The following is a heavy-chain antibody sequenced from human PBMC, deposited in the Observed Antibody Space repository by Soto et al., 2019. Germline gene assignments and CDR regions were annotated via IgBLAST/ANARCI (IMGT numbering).Heavy chain of an antibody. J-gene: IGHJ5*02. CDR3: AKNYGGNSWFDP. Sequence: SVKVSCKASGGTFSSYAISWVRQAPGQGLEWMGGIIPIFGTANYAQKFQGRVTITADESTSTAYMELSSLRSEDTAVYYCAKNYGGNSWFDPWGQGTLVTVSS. V-gene: IGHV1-69*13. CDR2: IIPIFGTA. CDR1: GGTFSSYA. D-gene: IGHD4-17*01.